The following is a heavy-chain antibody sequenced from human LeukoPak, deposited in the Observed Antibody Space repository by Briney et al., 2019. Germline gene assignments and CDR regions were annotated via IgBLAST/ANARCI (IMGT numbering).Heavy chain of an antibody. CDR3: ARGYYDSSGYYLIDY. V-gene: IGHV3-74*01. Sequence: GGSLRLSCAASGFTFSNYWMHWVRQAPGKGLVWVSRINSDGRSTSYADSVKGRFTISRDNAKNTLYLQMNSLRAEDTAVYYCARGYYDSSGYYLIDYWGQGTLATVSS. J-gene: IGHJ4*02. CDR2: INSDGRST. D-gene: IGHD3-22*01. CDR1: GFTFSNYW.